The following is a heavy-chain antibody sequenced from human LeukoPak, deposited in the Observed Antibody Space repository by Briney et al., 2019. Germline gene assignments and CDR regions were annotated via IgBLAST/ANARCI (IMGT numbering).Heavy chain of an antibody. CDR3: ARGLTTIWNVVGY. J-gene: IGHJ4*02. Sequence: ASVKVSCKASGYTFTIYDINWVRQATGQGLEWMGWMNPNSGNTGYAQKFQGRVTMTRNTSISTAYMELSSLRSEDTAVYYCARGLTTIWNVVGYWGQGTLVTVSS. CDR1: GYTFTIYD. CDR2: MNPNSGNT. V-gene: IGHV1-8*01. D-gene: IGHD4-17*01.